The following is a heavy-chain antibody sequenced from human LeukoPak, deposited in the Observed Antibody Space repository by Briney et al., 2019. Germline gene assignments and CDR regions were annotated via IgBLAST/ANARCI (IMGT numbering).Heavy chain of an antibody. D-gene: IGHD5/OR15-5a*01. J-gene: IGHJ4*02. CDR1: GFTFSSYG. V-gene: IGHV3-30*18. CDR2: MSYDGSNK. CDR3: SKIFFDWRDY. Sequence: GRSLRLSCAASGFTFSSYGMHWVRQAPGKGLEWVAVMSYDGSNKYYADSVKGRFTISRDNSKYTLYLQMNSLRAEDTAVYYCSKIFFDWRDYWGQGTLVTVFS.